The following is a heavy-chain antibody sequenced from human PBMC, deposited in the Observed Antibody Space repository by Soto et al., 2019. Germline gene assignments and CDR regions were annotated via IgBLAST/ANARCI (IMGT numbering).Heavy chain of an antibody. CDR3: ARSQPLGTPDY. Sequence: SETLSLTCTVSGGSISSSSYYWGWIRQPPGKGLEWIGSIYYSGSTYYNPSLKSRVTISVDTSKNQFSLKLSSVTAADTAVYYCARSQPLGTPDYWGQGPLVTLAS. J-gene: IGHJ4*02. D-gene: IGHD6-13*01. CDR2: IYYSGST. CDR1: GGSISSSSYY. V-gene: IGHV4-39*01.